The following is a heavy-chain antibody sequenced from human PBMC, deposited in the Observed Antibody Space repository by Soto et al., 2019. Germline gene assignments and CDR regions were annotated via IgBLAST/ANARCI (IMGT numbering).Heavy chain of an antibody. CDR1: GGSFSGYY. J-gene: IGHJ6*04. CDR2: INHSGST. V-gene: IGHV4-34*01. D-gene: IGHD3-22*01. Sequence: SETLSLTCAVYGGSFSGYYWSWIRQPPGKGLEWIGEINHSGSTNYNPSLKSRVTISVDTSKNQFSLKLSSVTAADTAVYYCARLRNYYDSSGYYYYYYYGMDVWGKGTKVTV. CDR3: ARLRNYYDSSGYYYYYYYGMDV.